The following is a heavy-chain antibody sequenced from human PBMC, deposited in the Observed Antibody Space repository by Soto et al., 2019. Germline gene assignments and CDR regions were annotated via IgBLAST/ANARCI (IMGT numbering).Heavy chain of an antibody. D-gene: IGHD3-3*01. V-gene: IGHV3-15*01. Sequence: GGSLRLSCAASGFFFSNAWMSWVRQSPGKGLEWVGRIKSKSDGETIDYAAPVKGRFTIARDDSKTMLYLQMNSLKIEDTAVYYCTTLSGPSDYFDYWGQGILVTVSS. CDR2: IKSKSDGETI. CDR1: GFFFSNAW. CDR3: TTLSGPSDYFDY. J-gene: IGHJ4*02.